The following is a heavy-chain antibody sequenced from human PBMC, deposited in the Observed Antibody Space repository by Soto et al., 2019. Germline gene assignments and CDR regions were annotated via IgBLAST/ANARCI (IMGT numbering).Heavy chain of an antibody. CDR2: ISAYNGNT. J-gene: IGHJ5*02. D-gene: IGHD6-13*01. Sequence: QVQLVQSGAEVKKPGASVKVSCKASGYTFTSYGISWVRQAPGQGLEWMGWISAYNGNTNYAQKLKGRVTMTTDTSTSTAYMELRSLRADDTAVYYCAGDSWPTLKGWFDPWGQGTLVTVSS. CDR1: GYTFTSYG. CDR3: AGDSWPTLKGWFDP. V-gene: IGHV1-18*01.